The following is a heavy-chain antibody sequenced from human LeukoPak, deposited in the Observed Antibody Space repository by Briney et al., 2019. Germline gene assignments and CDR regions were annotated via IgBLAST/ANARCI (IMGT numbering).Heavy chain of an antibody. CDR1: GGSISSYY. D-gene: IGHD3-16*01. CDR3: ARSYTYWFDP. J-gene: IGHJ5*02. V-gene: IGHV4-4*09. Sequence: SETLSLTCTVSGGSISSYYWNWIRQPPGKGLEWIGYIYSSGSTTYNPSLQSRVTISVDTSKNQFSLKLSSVTAADTAVYYCARSYTYWFDPWGQGTLVTVSS. CDR2: IYSSGST.